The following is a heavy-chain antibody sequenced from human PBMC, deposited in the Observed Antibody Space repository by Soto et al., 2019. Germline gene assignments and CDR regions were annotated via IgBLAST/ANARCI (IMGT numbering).Heavy chain of an antibody. CDR2: INPNSGGT. Sequence: ASVKVSCKASGYTFTGYYMHWVRQAPGQGLEWMGWINPNSGGTNYAQKFQGRATMTRDTSISTAYMELSRLRSDDTAVYYCARDPLYYDILTGYLHYYYGMDVWGPGTTVTVSS. D-gene: IGHD3-9*01. J-gene: IGHJ6*02. V-gene: IGHV1-2*02. CDR1: GYTFTGYY. CDR3: ARDPLYYDILTGYLHYYYGMDV.